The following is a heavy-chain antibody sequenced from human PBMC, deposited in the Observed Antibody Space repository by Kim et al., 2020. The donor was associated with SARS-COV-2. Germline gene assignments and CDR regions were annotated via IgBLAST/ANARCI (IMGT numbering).Heavy chain of an antibody. J-gene: IGHJ4*01. CDR1: GFTFSSYA. Sequence: GGSLRLSCAASGFTFSSYAMHWVRQAPGKGLEWVAVISYDGSNKYYADSVKGRFTISRDNSKNTLYLQMNSLRAEDTAVYYCARGGYDSSGYYYYYFDY. CDR3: ARGGYDSSGYYYYYFDY. D-gene: IGHD3-22*01. CDR2: ISYDGSNK. V-gene: IGHV3-30*04.